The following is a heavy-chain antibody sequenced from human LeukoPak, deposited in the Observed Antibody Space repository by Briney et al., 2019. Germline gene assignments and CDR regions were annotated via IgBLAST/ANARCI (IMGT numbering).Heavy chain of an antibody. CDR2: INSRGSDQ. J-gene: IGHJ4*02. D-gene: IGHD2-8*01. V-gene: IGHV3-21*01. Sequence: GGSLRLSCAASGFTFSRYSMNWVRQAPGGGLEWVSSINSRGSDQYYADSVKGRFTISRDNAKNSLYLQMNSLRAEDTAVYYCAREGSIVPHQDLDSWGQGTLVTVSS. CDR3: AREGSIVPHQDLDS. CDR1: GFTFSRYS.